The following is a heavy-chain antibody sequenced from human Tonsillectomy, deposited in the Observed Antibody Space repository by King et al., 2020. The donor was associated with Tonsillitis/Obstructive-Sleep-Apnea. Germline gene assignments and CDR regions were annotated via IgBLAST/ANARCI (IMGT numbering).Heavy chain of an antibody. D-gene: IGHD2-8*01. V-gene: IGHV3-11*01. CDR1: GFTFSDYY. J-gene: IGHJ6*02. Sequence: VQLVESGGDLVKPGGSLRLSCAASGFTFSDYYMSWIRQAPGNGLEWVSYISSSGTTIYYADSVKGRFTVSRDNAKNSLYLQMSSLTAEDTAVYYCARGEVYLESYYGMDVWGQGTTVTVSS. CDR2: ISSSGTTI. CDR3: ARGEVYLESYYGMDV.